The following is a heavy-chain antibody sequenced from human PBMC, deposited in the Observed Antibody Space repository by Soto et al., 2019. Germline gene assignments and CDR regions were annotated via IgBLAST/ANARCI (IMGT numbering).Heavy chain of an antibody. V-gene: IGHV7-4-1*01. CDR1: GYTFTSYA. D-gene: IGHD2-2*01. J-gene: IGHJ6*02. CDR2: INTNTGIP. CDR3: AREIVQAAMLYYYYGMDV. Sequence: QVQLVQSGSELKKPGASVKVSCKASGYTFTSYAMNWVRQAPGQGLEWMGWINTNTGIPTYAQGFSGRFVFSLDTSVSTAYLQFCSLNAEDTAVYYCAREIVQAAMLYYYYGMDVWGQGTTVTVSS.